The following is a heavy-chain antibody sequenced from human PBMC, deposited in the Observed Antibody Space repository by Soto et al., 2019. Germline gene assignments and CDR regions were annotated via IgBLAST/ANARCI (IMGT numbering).Heavy chain of an antibody. CDR1: GDSGFSFSSYG. Sequence: VQLVESGGGVVQPGRSLTLSCAASGDSGFSFSSYGFHWVRQAPGKGLEWVAVISYDGTIRHFAESVKGRFTVSRDNAMLTVDLQMNSLRPEDTAVYYCAQDRMVTSNFYGMDVWGQGTTVTVSS. J-gene: IGHJ6*02. V-gene: IGHV3-30*18. CDR3: AQDRMVTSNFYGMDV. CDR2: ISYDGTIR. D-gene: IGHD2-8*01.